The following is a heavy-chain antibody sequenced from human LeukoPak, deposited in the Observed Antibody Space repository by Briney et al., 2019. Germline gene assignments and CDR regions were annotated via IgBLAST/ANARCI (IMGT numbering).Heavy chain of an antibody. D-gene: IGHD3-10*01. CDR2: IYYSGST. Sequence: PSETLSLTCTVSGGSISSSGYYWGWIRQPPGKGLEWIGSIYYSGSTYYNPSLKSRVTISVDTSKNQFSLKLSSVTAADTAVYYCARGGYYGSGNDFRFDPWGQGTLVTVSS. V-gene: IGHV4-39*07. J-gene: IGHJ5*02. CDR1: GGSISSSGYY. CDR3: ARGGYYGSGNDFRFDP.